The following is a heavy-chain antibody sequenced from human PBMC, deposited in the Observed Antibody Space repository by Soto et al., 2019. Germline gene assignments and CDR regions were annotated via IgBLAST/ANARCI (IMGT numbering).Heavy chain of an antibody. D-gene: IGHD3-9*01. CDR2: IIPIFGTA. V-gene: IGHV1-69*13. CDR1: GGTFSSYA. CDR3: ARGNYDILTGYYPPDGIGYYYYGMDV. J-gene: IGHJ6*02. Sequence: ASVKVSCKASGGTFSSYAISWVRQAPGQGLEWMGGIIPIFGTANYAQKFQGRVTITADESTSTAYMELSSLRSEDTAVYYCARGNYDILTGYYPPDGIGYYYYGMDVWGQGTTVTVSS.